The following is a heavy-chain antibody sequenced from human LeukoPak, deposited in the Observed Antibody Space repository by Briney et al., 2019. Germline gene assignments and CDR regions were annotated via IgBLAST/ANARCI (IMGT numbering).Heavy chain of an antibody. D-gene: IGHD3-10*01. V-gene: IGHV5-51*01. J-gene: IGHJ6*04. CDR3: ARRDYYGSGSTGMDV. Sequence: GASLQISCKGSGYIFTSYWIGWVRPLPGKGLEWMGIIYPGDSDTRYSPSFQGQVTISADKSISTAYLQWSSLKASDTAMYYCARRDYYGSGSTGMDVWGKGTTVTVSS. CDR1: GYIFTSYW. CDR2: IYPGDSDT.